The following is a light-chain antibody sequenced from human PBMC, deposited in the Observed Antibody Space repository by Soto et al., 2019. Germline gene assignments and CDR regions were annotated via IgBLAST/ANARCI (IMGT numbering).Light chain of an antibody. V-gene: IGKV3-20*01. Sequence: EIVLTQSPGTLSLSPGERATLSCRASQSIARSYLVWYQLRPGQAPRLLIYATSSRATGIPDRFSGSGSGTNFTLTISRLEPEDFAVYYCQQYGGSLKWAFGQGTKVEIK. J-gene: IGKJ1*01. CDR3: QQYGGSLKWA. CDR2: ATS. CDR1: QSIARSY.